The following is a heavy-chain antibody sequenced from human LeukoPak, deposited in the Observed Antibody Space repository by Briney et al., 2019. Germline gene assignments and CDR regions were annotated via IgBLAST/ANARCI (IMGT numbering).Heavy chain of an antibody. CDR2: ISYDGSNK. Sequence: PGGSLRLSCAASGFTFSSYAMHWVRQAPGKGLEWVAVISYDGSNKYYADSVKGRFTISRDNSKNTLYLQMNSLRAEDTAVYYCARDGEYYYDSRGFQHWGQGTLVTVSS. CDR1: GFTFSSYA. CDR3: ARDGEYYYDSRGFQH. J-gene: IGHJ1*01. V-gene: IGHV3-30*04. D-gene: IGHD3-22*01.